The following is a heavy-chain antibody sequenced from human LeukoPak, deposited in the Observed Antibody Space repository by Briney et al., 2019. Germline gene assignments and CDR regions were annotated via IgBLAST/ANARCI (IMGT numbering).Heavy chain of an antibody. CDR2: IGPNSGGA. CDR1: GYTFTDYY. J-gene: IGHJ3*02. CDR3: ARDDGTSSENAFDI. V-gene: IGHV1-2*02. D-gene: IGHD6-6*01. Sequence: ASVKVSCKASGYTFTDYYIHWVRQAPGQGLEWMGWIGPNSGGASYAQKFQGSVTMTRDMSISTVYLELSRLRSDDTAVYYCARDDGTSSENAFDIWGQGTTVTVSS.